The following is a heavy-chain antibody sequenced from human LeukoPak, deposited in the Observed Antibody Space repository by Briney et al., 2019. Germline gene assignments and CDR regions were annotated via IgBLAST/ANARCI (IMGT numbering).Heavy chain of an antibody. CDR2: ISGSGGST. D-gene: IGHD3-3*01. CDR1: GFTFSSYA. CDR3: AKGHSHYDFWSGHHHSIWFDY. Sequence: GGSLRLSCAASGFTFSSYAMSRVRQAPGKGLEWVSAISGSGGSTYYADSVKGRFTISRDNSKNTLYLQMNSLRAEDTAVYYCAKGHSHYDFWSGHHHSIWFDYRGQGTLVTVSS. V-gene: IGHV3-23*01. J-gene: IGHJ4*02.